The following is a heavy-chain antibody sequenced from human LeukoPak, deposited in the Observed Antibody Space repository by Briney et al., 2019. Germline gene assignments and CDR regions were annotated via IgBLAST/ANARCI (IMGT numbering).Heavy chain of an antibody. CDR3: ARHRAMRGDYDFDY. CDR1: GGSISSYY. V-gene: IGHV4-34*01. Sequence: SETLSLTCTVSGGSISSYYWSWIRQPPGKGLEWIGEINHSGSTNYNPSLKSRVTISVDTSKNQFSLKLSSVTAADTAVYYCARHRAMRGDYDFDYWGQGTLVTVSS. J-gene: IGHJ4*02. CDR2: INHSGST. D-gene: IGHD3-16*01.